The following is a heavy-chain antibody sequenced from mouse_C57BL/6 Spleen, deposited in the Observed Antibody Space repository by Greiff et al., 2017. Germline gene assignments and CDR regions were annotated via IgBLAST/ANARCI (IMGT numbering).Heavy chain of an antibody. CDR2: ILPGSGST. V-gene: IGHV1-9*01. D-gene: IGHD1-1*01. CDR1: GDTFTGYW. J-gene: IGHJ4*01. Sequence: VQLVESGAELMKPGASVKLSCKATGDTFTGYWIEGVKQRPGHGLEWIGEILPGSGSTKYNEKFKGKATFTADTSSNTAYMQLSSLTTEDSAIYYCASNNYGSSYDYAMDYWGQGTSVTVSS. CDR3: ASNNYGSSYDYAMDY.